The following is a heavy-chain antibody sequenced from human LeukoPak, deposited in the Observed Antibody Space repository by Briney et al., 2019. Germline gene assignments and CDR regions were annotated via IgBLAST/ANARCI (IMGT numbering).Heavy chain of an antibody. D-gene: IGHD6-19*01. CDR1: GFTFSSYA. V-gene: IGHV3-30*04. CDR3: ASTNSSGWYGDWFDP. J-gene: IGHJ5*02. Sequence: GRSLRLSCAASGFTFSSYAMHWVRQAPGKGLEWVAVISYDGSNKYYADSVKGRFTISRGNSKNTLYLQMNSLRAEDTAVYYCASTNSSGWYGDWFDPWGQGTLVTVSS. CDR2: ISYDGSNK.